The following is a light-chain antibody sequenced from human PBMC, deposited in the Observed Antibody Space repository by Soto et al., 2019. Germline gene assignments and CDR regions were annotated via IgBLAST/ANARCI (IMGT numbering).Light chain of an antibody. CDR2: LEDSGTY. J-gene: IGLJ3*02. Sequence: QLVLTQSSSASASLGSSVKLTCTLSSGHSRYIIAWHQQQPGKAPRYLMNLEDSGTYTKGSGVPDRFSGSSSGAARYLVISNIHSEDEADYYCETWDSNTVVFGGGTKLTVL. CDR1: SGHSRYI. CDR3: ETWDSNTVV. V-gene: IGLV4-60*03.